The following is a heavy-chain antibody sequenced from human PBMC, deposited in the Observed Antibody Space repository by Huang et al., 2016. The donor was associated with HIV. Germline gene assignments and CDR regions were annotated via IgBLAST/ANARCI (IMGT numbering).Heavy chain of an antibody. D-gene: IGHD4-17*01. J-gene: IGHJ4*02. CDR2: ISSSGSYI. Sequence: EVQLVGSGGGLVKPGGSLRLSCAASGFTFRSYTMNWVRQAPGKGREGVSTISSSGSYIYVADSLKGRFTIARDNAKNSLFLQLNSLRAEDTAVYYCASGGDYGDYLKYWGQGTLVTVSS. CDR3: ASGGDYGDYLKY. V-gene: IGHV3-21*01. CDR1: GFTFRSYT.